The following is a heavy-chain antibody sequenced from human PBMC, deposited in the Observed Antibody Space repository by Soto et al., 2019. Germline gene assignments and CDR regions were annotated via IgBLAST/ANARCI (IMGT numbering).Heavy chain of an antibody. CDR2: IYTSGST. CDR3: ARELSSLSGNTEAVDV. V-gene: IGHV4-4*07. J-gene: IGHJ6*02. Sequence: QVQLQESGPGLVKPSETLSLTCTVSGGSISRYYWSWIRQPAGKGLEWIGRIYTSGSTNYNPSLTSRVTMSVDTSKNQFALKLSSVTAADTAVYYCARELSSLSGNTEAVDVWGQGTTVTVSS. CDR1: GGSISRYY. D-gene: IGHD1-7*01.